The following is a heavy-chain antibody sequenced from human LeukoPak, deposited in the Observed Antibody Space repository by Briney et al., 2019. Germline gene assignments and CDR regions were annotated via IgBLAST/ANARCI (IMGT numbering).Heavy chain of an antibody. J-gene: IGHJ3*02. CDR3: ARGTTATGAFDI. D-gene: IGHD2-15*01. Sequence: ASVKVSCKASGYTFTGYYMHWVRQAPGQGLEWMGWINPNNGGTNYAQKFQGRVTMTRDTSISTAYMELSRLRSDDTAVYYCARGTTATGAFDIWGQGTMVTVSS. V-gene: IGHV1-2*02. CDR1: GYTFTGYY. CDR2: INPNNGGT.